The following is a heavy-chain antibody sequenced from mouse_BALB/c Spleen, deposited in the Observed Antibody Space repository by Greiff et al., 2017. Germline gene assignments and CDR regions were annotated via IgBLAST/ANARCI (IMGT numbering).Heavy chain of an antibody. V-gene: IGHV5-4*02. D-gene: IGHD1-1*01. Sequence: EVKLVESGGGLVKPGGSLKLSCAASGFTFSDYYMYWVRQTPEKRLEWVATISDGGSYTYYPDSVKGRFTISRDNAKNNLYLQMSSLKSEDTAMYYCARDRGIYYGSSFDYWGQGTTLTVSS. CDR1: GFTFSDYY. CDR2: ISDGGSYT. CDR3: ARDRGIYYGSSFDY. J-gene: IGHJ2*01.